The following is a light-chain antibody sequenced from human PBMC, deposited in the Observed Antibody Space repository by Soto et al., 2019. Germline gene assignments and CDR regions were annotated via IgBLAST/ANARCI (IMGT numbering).Light chain of an antibody. J-gene: IGLJ1*01. CDR1: SSDVGGYNA. CDR2: EVS. CDR3: GSYATGGGYL. V-gene: IGLV2-14*01. Sequence: QSALTQPASVSGSPGQSITISCTGTSSDVGGYNAVSWYQQHPGKAPKLMIFEVSHRPSGASYRFSGSKSGNTASLTISGLQAEDEADYYCGSYATGGGYLFGGGTKVTVL.